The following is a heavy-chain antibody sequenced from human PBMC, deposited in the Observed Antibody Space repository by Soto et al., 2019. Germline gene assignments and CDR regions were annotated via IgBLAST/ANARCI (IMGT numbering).Heavy chain of an antibody. CDR1: GGSISSGRYS. V-gene: IGHV4-30-2*01. Sequence: QLQLQESGSGLVKPSQTLSLTCAVSGGSISSGRYSWSWIRQPPAKGLEGIGDICHSGSTYYNPSLKSRDTTTVDRSKNQFSLKLSSVTAADTAVYYSARDPSPWGQGTLVTVSS. J-gene: IGHJ5*02. CDR2: ICHSGST. CDR3: ARDPSP.